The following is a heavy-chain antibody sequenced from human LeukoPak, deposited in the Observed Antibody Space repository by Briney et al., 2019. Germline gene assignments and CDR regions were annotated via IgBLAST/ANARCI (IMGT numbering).Heavy chain of an antibody. CDR1: GFTFSSYG. V-gene: IGHV3-48*01. J-gene: IGHJ1*01. CDR3: ASGYRSGPICAWFQ. Sequence: GGSLRLSCAASGFTFSSYGISWVRQAPGKGLEWVSYISGSGSSSYHADSVKGRFSISRDNSKNSLYLQMNSLRAEDTAIYFCASGYRSGPICAWFQ. CDR2: ISGSGSSS. D-gene: IGHD3-16*02.